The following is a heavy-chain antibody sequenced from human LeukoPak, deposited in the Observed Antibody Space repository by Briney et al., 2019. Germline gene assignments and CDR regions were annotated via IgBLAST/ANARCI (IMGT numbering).Heavy chain of an antibody. CDR2: IIPILGIA. J-gene: IGHJ6*02. CDR1: GGTFSSYT. D-gene: IGHD3-22*01. Sequence: SVKVSCKASGGTFSSYTIGWVRQAPGQGLEWMGRIIPILGIANYAQKFQGRVTITADKSTSTAYMELSSLRSEDTAVYYCARDVYYDSSGYPDYYYYYGMDVWGQGTTVTVSS. V-gene: IGHV1-69*04. CDR3: ARDVYYDSSGYPDYYYYYGMDV.